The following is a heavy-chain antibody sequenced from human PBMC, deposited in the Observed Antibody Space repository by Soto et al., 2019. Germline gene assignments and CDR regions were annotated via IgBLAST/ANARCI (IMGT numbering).Heavy chain of an antibody. Sequence: ASVKVSCKASGYTFTSYAMHWVRQAPGQRLEWMGWINAGNGNTKYSQKFQGRVTITRDTSASTAYMELSSLRSEDTAVYYCAKSATVPAAIAYWGQGTLVTLSS. D-gene: IGHD2-2*02. J-gene: IGHJ4*02. CDR2: INAGNGNT. CDR1: GYTFTSYA. V-gene: IGHV1-3*01. CDR3: AKSATVPAAIAY.